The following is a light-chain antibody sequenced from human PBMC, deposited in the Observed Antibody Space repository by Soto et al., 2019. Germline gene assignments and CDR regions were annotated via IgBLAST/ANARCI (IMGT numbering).Light chain of an antibody. CDR2: AVS. Sequence: QSALTQPRSGSGSPGQSVTISCTGTNSDVGRYNFVSWYQQLPGKAPKLLISAVSQRPSGVPDRFSGSKSGNTASLTISGLQADDEADYFCYSYTASDIWVFGGGTQLTVL. CDR1: NSDVGRYNF. J-gene: IGLJ3*02. V-gene: IGLV2-11*01. CDR3: YSYTASDIWV.